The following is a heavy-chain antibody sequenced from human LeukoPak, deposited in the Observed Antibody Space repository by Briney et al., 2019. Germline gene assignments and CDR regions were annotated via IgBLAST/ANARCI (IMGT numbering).Heavy chain of an antibody. CDR3: ARDGRSSGWYNY. D-gene: IGHD6-19*01. CDR2: INSDGSST. Sequence: GGSLRLSCAASGFTFSSYAMTWVRQAPGKGLVWVSRINSDGSSTSYADSVKGRFTISRDNAKNTLYLQMNSLRAEDTAVYYCARDGRSSGWYNYWGQGTLVTVSS. CDR1: GFTFSSYA. V-gene: IGHV3-74*01. J-gene: IGHJ4*02.